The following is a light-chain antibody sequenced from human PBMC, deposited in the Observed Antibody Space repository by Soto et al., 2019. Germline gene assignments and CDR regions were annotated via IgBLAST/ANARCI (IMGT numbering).Light chain of an antibody. CDR3: SSYSSSSSYV. Sequence: QSALSQPASVSGSPGQSITISCTGTSSDVGGYNYVSWYQQHPGKAPKLMIYEVSNRPSGVSNRFSGSKSGNTASLTISGLQAEDDADYYCSSYSSSSSYVFATGTKVTVL. CDR1: SSDVGGYNY. J-gene: IGLJ1*01. CDR2: EVS. V-gene: IGLV2-14*01.